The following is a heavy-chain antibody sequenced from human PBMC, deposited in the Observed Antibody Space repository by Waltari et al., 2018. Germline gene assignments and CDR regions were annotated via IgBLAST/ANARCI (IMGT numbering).Heavy chain of an antibody. D-gene: IGHD3-10*01. J-gene: IGHJ4*02. CDR2: IIPIFGTA. CDR1: GGTFSSYA. Sequence: QVQLVQSGAEVKKPGSSVKVSCKASGGTFSSYAISWVRPAPGQGLEWMGGIIPIFGTANYAQKFQGRVTITADESTGTAYMELSSLRSEDTAVYYCATGIWVQGVIMFPFCDYWGQGTLVTVSS. CDR3: ATGIWVQGVIMFPFCDY. V-gene: IGHV1-69*13.